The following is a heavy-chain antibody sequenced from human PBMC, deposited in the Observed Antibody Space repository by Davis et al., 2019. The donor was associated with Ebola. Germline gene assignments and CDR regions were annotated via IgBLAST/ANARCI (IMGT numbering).Heavy chain of an antibody. CDR1: GFTFSSYS. CDR2: ISSSSSYI. J-gene: IGHJ3*02. Sequence: GESLKISCAASGFTFSSYSMNWVRQAPGKGLEWVSSISSSSSYIYYADSVKGRFTISRDNAKNSLYLQMNSLRAEDTAVYYCARDPRTMIVVPDAFDIWGQGTMVTVSS. V-gene: IGHV3-21*01. D-gene: IGHD3-22*01. CDR3: ARDPRTMIVVPDAFDI.